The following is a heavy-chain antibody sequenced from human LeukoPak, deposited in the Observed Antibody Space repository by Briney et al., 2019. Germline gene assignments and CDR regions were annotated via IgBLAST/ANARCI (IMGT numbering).Heavy chain of an antibody. J-gene: IGHJ4*02. CDR1: GFAFSSYA. D-gene: IGHD3-10*02. CDR2: ISRDGGTQ. Sequence: PGGSLRLSCSASGFAFSSYAMYWVRQAPGKGLEYVSAISRDGGTQYPADSVKGRITISRDNSKNTLYLQMSSLRPEDTAVYYCVKDQVLRSSGSYGDYWGQGTLVTVSS. V-gene: IGHV3-64D*09. CDR3: VKDQVLRSSGSYGDY.